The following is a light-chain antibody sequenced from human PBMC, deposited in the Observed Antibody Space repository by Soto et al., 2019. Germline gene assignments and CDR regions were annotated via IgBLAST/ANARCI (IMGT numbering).Light chain of an antibody. CDR1: SSDVGGYNY. V-gene: IGLV2-14*01. CDR2: DVS. Sequence: QSALTQPASVSGSPGQSITISCTGTSSDVGGYNYVSWYQQHPDKAPKLMIYDVSNRPSGVSNRFSGSKSGNTASLTISGLQAEDEADYYCHSYTSSILYVFGTGTKVTVL. CDR3: HSYTSSILYV. J-gene: IGLJ1*01.